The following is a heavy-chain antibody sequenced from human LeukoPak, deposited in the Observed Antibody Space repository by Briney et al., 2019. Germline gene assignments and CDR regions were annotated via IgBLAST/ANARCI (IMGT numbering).Heavy chain of an antibody. CDR3: ARSGRWSGYVSDPDNWFDP. V-gene: IGHV3-30-3*01. Sequence: GRSLRLSCAASGFTFSSYAMHWVRQAPGKGLEWVAVISYDGSNKYYADSVKGRFTIFRDNSKNTLYLQMNSLRAEDTAVYYCARSGRWSGYVSDPDNWFDPWGQGTLVTVSS. CDR2: ISYDGSNK. CDR1: GFTFSSYA. D-gene: IGHD3-3*01. J-gene: IGHJ5*02.